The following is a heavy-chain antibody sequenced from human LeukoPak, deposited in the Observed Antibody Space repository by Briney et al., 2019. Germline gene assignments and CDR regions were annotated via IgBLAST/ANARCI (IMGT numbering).Heavy chain of an antibody. V-gene: IGHV3-48*01. D-gene: IGHD3-10*01. CDR3: ARDTYYGSGSYYIFDY. CDR1: GFTFSSYS. CDR2: ISSSSSTI. Sequence: PGGSLRLSCAASGFTFSSYSMNWVRQAPGNGLEWVSYISSSSSTIYYADSVKGRFTISRDNAKNSLYLQMNSLRAEDTAVYYCARDTYYGSGSYYIFDYWGQGTLVTVSS. J-gene: IGHJ4*02.